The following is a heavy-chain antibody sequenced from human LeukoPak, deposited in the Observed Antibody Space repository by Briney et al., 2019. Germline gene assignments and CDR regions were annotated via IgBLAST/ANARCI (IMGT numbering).Heavy chain of an antibody. D-gene: IGHD1-1*01. CDR1: GFTFTTNA. V-gene: IGHV3-23*01. J-gene: IGHJ4*02. Sequence: GGPLRLSCSASGFTFTTNAMTWVRQAPGKGLEWVSTIRGNGDRTHYADSVTGRFTISRDNSKNTLYLQMNSLRGEDSAIYYCAKGQELDDGVFDSWGQGTLVTVSS. CDR3: AKGQELDDGVFDS. CDR2: IRGNGDRT.